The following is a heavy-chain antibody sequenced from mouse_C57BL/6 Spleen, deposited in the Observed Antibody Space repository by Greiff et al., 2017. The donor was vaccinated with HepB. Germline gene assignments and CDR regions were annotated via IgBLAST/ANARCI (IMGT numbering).Heavy chain of an antibody. J-gene: IGHJ4*01. Sequence: VQLQQSGPELVQPGASVKIPCTASGYSFTDYNMDWVKQSHGKSLEWIGDINPNHGATNYNQKFTGKATMTVDKSSSTAYMELRSLTAEDAAVYYCGGRANWEYMDYWGQGTSVTVSS. CDR1: GYSFTDYN. V-gene: IGHV1-18*01. D-gene: IGHD4-1*01. CDR2: INPNHGAT. CDR3: GGRANWEYMDY.